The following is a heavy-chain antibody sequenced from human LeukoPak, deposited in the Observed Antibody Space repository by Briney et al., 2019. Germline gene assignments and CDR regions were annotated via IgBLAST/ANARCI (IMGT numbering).Heavy chain of an antibody. CDR1: GGSISSSSYY. CDR2: ISYSGST. V-gene: IGHV4-39*01. Sequence: SETLSLTCTVSGGSISSSSYYWVWIRQPPGKGLEWIGTISYSGSTYYNPSLRSRVTISVDTSKNQLSLKLSSVTAADTAVYYCARRKTGTMEDYWGQGTLVTVSS. D-gene: IGHD1-7*01. CDR3: ARRKTGTMEDY. J-gene: IGHJ4*02.